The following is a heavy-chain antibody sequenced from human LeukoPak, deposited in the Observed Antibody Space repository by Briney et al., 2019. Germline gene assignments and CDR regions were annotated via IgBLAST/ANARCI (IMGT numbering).Heavy chain of an antibody. Sequence: GGSLRLSCAASGFTFDDYAMHWVRQAPGKGLEWVSGISWNSGSIGYADSVKGRFTISRDNAKNSLYLQMNSLRAEDTALYYCAKDRETTRGQSYFDYWGQGTLVTVSS. CDR2: ISWNSGSI. D-gene: IGHD2-15*01. CDR1: GFTFDDYA. V-gene: IGHV3-9*01. CDR3: AKDRETTRGQSYFDY. J-gene: IGHJ4*02.